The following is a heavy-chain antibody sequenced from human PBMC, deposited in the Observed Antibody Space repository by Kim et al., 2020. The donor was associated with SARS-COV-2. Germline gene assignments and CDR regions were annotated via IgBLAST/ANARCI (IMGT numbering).Heavy chain of an antibody. V-gene: IGHV4-4*02. Sequence: SETLSLTCTISGDSINSSNWWTWVRQPPGRGLEWIGEIYHSGSTNYKSSVKSRVSISLDKPKNQFTLKLTSVTAADTAVYYCALSELWALYYGMDVWGQGIMVNVSS. J-gene: IGHJ6*02. CDR1: GDSINSSNW. CDR3: ALSELWALYYGMDV. CDR2: IYHSGST. D-gene: IGHD2-21*01.